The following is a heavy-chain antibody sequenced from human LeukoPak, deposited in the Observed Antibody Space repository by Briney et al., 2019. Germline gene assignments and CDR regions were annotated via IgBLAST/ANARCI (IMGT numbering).Heavy chain of an antibody. V-gene: IGHV3-48*03. CDR1: GFTFSDYE. CDR2: ISPSGPTI. J-gene: IGHJ4*02. D-gene: IGHD6-19*01. CDR3: ARVIYSGWEGELSD. Sequence: PGGSLRLSCAASGFTFSDYEMNWVRQAPGKGLEWVSYISPSGPTIYYADSVKGRFTISRDNAKNTLYLQMNSLRAENTAVYYCARVIYSGWEGELSDWGQGTLVTVSS.